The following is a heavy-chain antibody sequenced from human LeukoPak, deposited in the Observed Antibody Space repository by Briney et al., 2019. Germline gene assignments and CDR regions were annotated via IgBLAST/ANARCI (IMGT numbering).Heavy chain of an antibody. CDR1: GYSISSGYY. Sequence: SETLSLTCTVSGYSISSGYYWSWIRQPPGKGLEWIGYIYYSGSTNYNPSLKSRVTISVDTSKNQFSLKLSSVTAADTAVYYCARSPYDYVWGSYRHDFDYWGQGTLVTVSS. V-gene: IGHV4-61*01. J-gene: IGHJ4*02. D-gene: IGHD3-16*02. CDR3: ARSPYDYVWGSYRHDFDY. CDR2: IYYSGST.